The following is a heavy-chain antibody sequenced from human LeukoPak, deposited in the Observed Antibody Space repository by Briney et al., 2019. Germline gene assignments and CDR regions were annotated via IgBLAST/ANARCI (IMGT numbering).Heavy chain of an antibody. J-gene: IGHJ4*02. CDR2: IIPIFGTA. Sequence: ASVKVSCKASGGTFSSYAISWVRQAPGQGLEWMGGIIPIFGTANYAQKFQGRVTITADESTSTAYMELSSLRSEDTVVYYCARAVEYYYDSSGYYAGYWGQGTLVTVSS. CDR1: GGTFSSYA. D-gene: IGHD3-22*01. V-gene: IGHV1-69*01. CDR3: ARAVEYYYDSSGYYAGY.